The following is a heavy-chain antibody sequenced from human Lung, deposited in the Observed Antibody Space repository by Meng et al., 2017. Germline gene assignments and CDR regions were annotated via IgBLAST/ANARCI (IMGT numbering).Heavy chain of an antibody. Sequence: QVHLQQSGPGLVKPSQTLSHSCAISGGSVSSNSAAWNWVRQSPSRGLEWLGRTNHRSKWYNGYAVSVRSRITINPDTSKNQFSLQLNSVTPEDTAVYYCARSQQWLDSWGQGTLVTVSS. CDR3: ARSQQWLDS. CDR1: GGSVSSNSAA. CDR2: TNHRSKWYN. J-gene: IGHJ4*02. V-gene: IGHV6-1*01. D-gene: IGHD6-19*01.